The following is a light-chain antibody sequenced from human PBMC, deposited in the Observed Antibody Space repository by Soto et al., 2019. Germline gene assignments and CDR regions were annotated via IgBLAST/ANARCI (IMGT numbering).Light chain of an antibody. V-gene: IGKV3-20*01. Sequence: EIVLTQSPGTLSLSPGERATLSCRASQSVSSSYLAWYQQKPGQAPRLLIYGASSRATGIPDRFSGSGSGTDFTLTISRLEPEDFAVYYCKKYGSSPRTFGPGTKVEIK. CDR2: GAS. J-gene: IGKJ1*01. CDR1: QSVSSSY. CDR3: KKYGSSPRT.